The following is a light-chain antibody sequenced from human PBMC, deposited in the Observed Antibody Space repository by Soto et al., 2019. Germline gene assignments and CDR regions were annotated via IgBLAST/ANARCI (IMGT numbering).Light chain of an antibody. CDR3: QQSYKPPT. CDR2: AAS. Sequence: DIQLTQSPSSLSASVGDRVTITCRASESMSIYLNWYQHKPGTAPKLLIYAASSLQSGVPSRFSGSGSGTYFPLTISSLQLEDFATYYCQQSYKPPTFGQGTKVEIK. J-gene: IGKJ1*01. CDR1: ESMSIY. V-gene: IGKV1-39*01.